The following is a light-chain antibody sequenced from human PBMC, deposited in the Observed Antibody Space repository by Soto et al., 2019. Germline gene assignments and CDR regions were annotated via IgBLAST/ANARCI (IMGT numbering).Light chain of an antibody. CDR2: EAS. J-gene: IGLJ3*02. V-gene: IGLV2-23*01. Sequence: QSALTQPASVSGSPGQSITISCTGTSSDVGSHNLVSWYQHHPANAPKLMVYEASKRPSGVSDRFSCSKSGNTASLTISGLQGEDEADYLCCSFSTTGAHWVFGGGTKLTVL. CDR3: CSFSTTGAHWV. CDR1: SSDVGSHNL.